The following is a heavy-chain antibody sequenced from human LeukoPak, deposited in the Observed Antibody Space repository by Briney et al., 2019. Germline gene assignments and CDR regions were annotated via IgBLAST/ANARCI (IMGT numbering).Heavy chain of an antibody. J-gene: IGHJ4*02. CDR1: GASISSYY. CDR2: IYYRGSI. CDR3: AAPKSIAARPGLYY. Sequence: PSETLSLTCTVSGASISSYYWSWIRQPPGKGLEWIGDIYYRGSIKYNPSLKSRVTISVDTSKNQFSLKLSSVTAADTAVYYCAAPKSIAARPGLYYWGQGTLVTVSS. D-gene: IGHD6-6*01. V-gene: IGHV4-59*12.